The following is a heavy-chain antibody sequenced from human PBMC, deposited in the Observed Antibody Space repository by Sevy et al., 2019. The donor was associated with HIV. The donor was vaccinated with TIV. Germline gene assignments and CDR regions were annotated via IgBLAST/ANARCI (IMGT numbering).Heavy chain of an antibody. V-gene: IGHV3-23*01. J-gene: IGHJ6*03. CDR3: GKGGGGHYDPDEIGYYFYYYNMDV. Sequence: GGSLRLSCAVSGFSFDSYGMTWVRQAPGKGLEWVSGISGSGTRTYYADSVKGRFSISRDNSKNRLYLQMNSLRSEDTAIYCLGKGGGGHYDPDEIGYYFYYYNMDVWGKGTTVTVSS. CDR1: GFSFDSYG. D-gene: IGHD3-22*01. CDR2: ISGSGTRT.